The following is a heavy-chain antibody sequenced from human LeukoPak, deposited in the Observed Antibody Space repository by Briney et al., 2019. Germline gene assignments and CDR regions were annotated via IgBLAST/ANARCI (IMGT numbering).Heavy chain of an antibody. CDR2: IYPGDSDT. CDR1: GYSFTSYW. Sequence: GESLKISCKGSGYSFTSYWIGWVRQMPGKGLEWMGIIYPGDSDTRYSPSFQGQVTISADTSISTAYLQWSSLKASDTAMYYCARQYDSSGYEAGYWGQGTLVTVSS. J-gene: IGHJ4*02. D-gene: IGHD3-22*01. CDR3: ARQYDSSGYEAGY. V-gene: IGHV5-51*01.